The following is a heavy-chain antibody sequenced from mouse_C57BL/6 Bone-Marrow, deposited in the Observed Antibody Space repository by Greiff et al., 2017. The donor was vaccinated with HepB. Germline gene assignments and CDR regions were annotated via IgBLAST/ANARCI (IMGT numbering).Heavy chain of an antibody. CDR1: GFSLTSYG. CDR3: ARRGYYAYYFDY. D-gene: IGHD1-1*01. CDR2: IWSGGST. Sequence: VKLQESGPGLVQPSQSLSITCTVSGFSLTSYGVHWVRQSPGKGLEWLGVIWSGGSTDYNAAFISRLSISKDNSKSQVFFKMNSLQADDTAIYYWARRGYYAYYFDYWGQGTTLTVSS. J-gene: IGHJ2*01. V-gene: IGHV2-2*01.